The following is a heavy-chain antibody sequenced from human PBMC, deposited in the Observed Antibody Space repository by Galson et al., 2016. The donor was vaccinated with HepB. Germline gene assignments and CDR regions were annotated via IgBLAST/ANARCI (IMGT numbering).Heavy chain of an antibody. Sequence: SLRLSCATSGFGFSHAWMHWVRQAPGKGLEWVGRIKSKNDGETTHYAAPVKGRFAISRDDSKNTLYLQINSLKTEDKAVYYCTVGATYDFWSGYYMLDPWGQGTLVTASS. CDR1: GFGFSHAW. CDR2: IKSKNDGETT. V-gene: IGHV3-15*07. CDR3: TVGATYDFWSGYYMLDP. D-gene: IGHD3-3*01. J-gene: IGHJ5*02.